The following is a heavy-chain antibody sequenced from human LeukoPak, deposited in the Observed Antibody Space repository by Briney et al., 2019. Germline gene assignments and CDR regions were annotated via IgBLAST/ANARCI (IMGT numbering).Heavy chain of an antibody. CDR1: GFTFRNYG. J-gene: IGHJ2*01. CDR2: ISYDGTTQ. V-gene: IGHV3-30*18. Sequence: GKSLRLSCAASGFTFRNYGIHWVRQAPGKGLEWVAVISYDGTTQYYTDSVQGRFTISRDDSKNALYLQMNSLRAEDTAVYYCAKSEITMIVVGYWYFDLWGRGTLVTVSS. CDR3: AKSEITMIVVGYWYFDL. D-gene: IGHD3-22*01.